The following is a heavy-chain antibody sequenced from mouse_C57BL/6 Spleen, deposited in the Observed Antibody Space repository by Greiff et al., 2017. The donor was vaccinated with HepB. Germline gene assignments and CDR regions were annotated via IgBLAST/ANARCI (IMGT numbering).Heavy chain of an antibody. CDR2: IRNKANGYTT. CDR3: TYDYDGGFAY. V-gene: IGHV7-3*01. D-gene: IGHD2-4*01. CDR1: GFTFTDYY. Sequence: VQLKESGGGLVQPGGSLSLSCAASGFTFTDYYMSWVRQPPGKALEWLGFIRNKANGYTTEYSASVKGRFTISRDNSQSILYLQMNALRAEDSATYYCTYDYDGGFAYWGQGTLVTVSA. J-gene: IGHJ3*01.